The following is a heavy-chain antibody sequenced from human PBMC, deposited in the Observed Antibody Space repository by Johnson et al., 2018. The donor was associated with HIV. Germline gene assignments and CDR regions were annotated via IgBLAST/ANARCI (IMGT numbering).Heavy chain of an antibody. CDR3: ARDDTEADGAFDI. D-gene: IGHD2-2*02. Sequence: VQLVESGGGVVRPGGSLRISCAASGFTFDDYGMSWVRQAPGKGLEWVSYISTSGSTIYYADSVKGRFTISRDNAKNSLSLQMNSLRAEDTAVYYCARDDTEADGAFDIWGQGTMVTVSS. CDR1: GFTFDDYG. J-gene: IGHJ3*02. V-gene: IGHV3-48*04. CDR2: ISTSGSTI.